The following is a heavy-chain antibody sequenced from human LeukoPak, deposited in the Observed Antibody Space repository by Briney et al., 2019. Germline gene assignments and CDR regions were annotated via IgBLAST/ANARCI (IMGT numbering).Heavy chain of an antibody. V-gene: IGHV4-4*07. J-gene: IGHJ4*02. CDR2: IYTSGST. CDR3: ASIRMRGSCGDGTCYFNY. D-gene: IGHD2-15*01. Sequence: SETLSLTCTVSGGSISSYYWSWIRQPAGKGLEWIGRIYTSGSTNYNPSLKSRVTMSVDTSKNQFSLKLSSVTAADTAVYYCASIRMRGSCGDGTCYFNYWGQGTLVTVSS. CDR1: GGSISSYY.